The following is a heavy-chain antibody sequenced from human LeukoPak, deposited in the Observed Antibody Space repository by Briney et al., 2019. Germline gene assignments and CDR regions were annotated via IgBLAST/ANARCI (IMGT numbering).Heavy chain of an antibody. V-gene: IGHV4-31*03. D-gene: IGHD2-2*01. CDR1: GGSISSGGYY. CDR3: ARVVVVVPADAFDI. CDR2: IYYSGST. J-gene: IGHJ3*02. Sequence: SEALSLTCTVSGGSISSGGYYWSWIRQHPGKGLEWIGYIYYSGSTYYNPSLKSRVTISVDTSKNQFSLKLSSVTAADTAVYYCARVVVVVPADAFDIWGQGTMVTVSS.